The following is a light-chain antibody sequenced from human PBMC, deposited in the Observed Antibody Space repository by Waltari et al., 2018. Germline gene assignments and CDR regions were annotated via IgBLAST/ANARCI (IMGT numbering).Light chain of an antibody. CDR3: SSYMSSSTLEV. V-gene: IGLV2-14*03. Sequence: QSALTQPASVSGSPGQSITISCTGTSSDVGGYNYVSWYQQHPGKAPKLMIFDVSNRPSGVSNRFAGSKSGNTASLTISGLQAEDEADYYCSSYMSSSTLEVFGGGTRLTVL. CDR1: SSDVGGYNY. J-gene: IGLJ3*02. CDR2: DVS.